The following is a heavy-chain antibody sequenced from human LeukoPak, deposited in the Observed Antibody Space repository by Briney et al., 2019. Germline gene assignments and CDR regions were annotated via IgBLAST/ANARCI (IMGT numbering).Heavy chain of an antibody. CDR3: ARGGSYYDSTWFDP. V-gene: IGHV4-31*03. CDR2: IYYSGST. D-gene: IGHD3-22*01. J-gene: IGHJ5*02. Sequence: SETLSLTCTVSGGSISSGGYYWSWIRQHPGKGLEWIGDIYYSGSTYYNPSLKSRFTISVDTSKNQFSLKLSSVTAADTAVYYCARGGSYYDSTWFDPWGQGTLVTVSS. CDR1: GGSISSGGYY.